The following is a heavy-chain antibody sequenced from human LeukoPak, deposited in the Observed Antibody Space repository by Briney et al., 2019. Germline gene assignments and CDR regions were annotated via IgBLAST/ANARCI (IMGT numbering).Heavy chain of an antibody. D-gene: IGHD2-2*01. V-gene: IGHV3-30-3*01. J-gene: IGHJ6*03. CDR2: ISYDGSNK. CDR3: AKDRYCSSTSCLGYYYMDV. CDR1: GFTFGSYA. Sequence: PGGSLRLSCAASGFTFGSYAMHWVRQAPGKGLEWVAVISYDGSNKYYADSAKGRFTISRDNSKNTLYLQMNSLRAEDTAVYYCAKDRYCSSTSCLGYYYMDVWGKGTTVTVSS.